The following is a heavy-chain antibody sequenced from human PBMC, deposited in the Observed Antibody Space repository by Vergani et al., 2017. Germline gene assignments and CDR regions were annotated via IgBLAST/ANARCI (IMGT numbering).Heavy chain of an antibody. CDR1: GFTFSSYA. CDR2: ISGSGGST. CDR3: AKDRETTVSTHLDYYYYYMDV. Sequence: VQLVESGGGVVQPGRSLRLSCAASGFTFSSYAMSWGRPAPGKGLEWVSAISGSGGSTYYADSGKGRFTISRDNSKNTLYLQMNSLRAEDTAVYYCAKDRETTVSTHLDYYYYYMDVWGKGTTVTVSS. V-gene: IGHV3-23*04. D-gene: IGHD4-11*01. J-gene: IGHJ6*03.